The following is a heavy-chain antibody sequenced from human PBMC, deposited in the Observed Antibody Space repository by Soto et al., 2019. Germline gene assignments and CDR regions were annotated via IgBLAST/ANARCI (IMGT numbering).Heavy chain of an antibody. CDR2: IYYSGST. CDR3: ARGRVRYYYDSSADDAFDI. J-gene: IGHJ3*02. D-gene: IGHD3-22*01. Sequence: QVQLQESGPGLVKPSQTPSLTCTVSGGSISSGGYYWSWIRQHPGKGLEWIGYIYYSGSTYYNPSLKSRVTISVDTSKNQFSLKLSSVTAADTAVYYCARGRVRYYYDSSADDAFDIWGQGTMVTVSS. V-gene: IGHV4-31*03. CDR1: GGSISSGGYY.